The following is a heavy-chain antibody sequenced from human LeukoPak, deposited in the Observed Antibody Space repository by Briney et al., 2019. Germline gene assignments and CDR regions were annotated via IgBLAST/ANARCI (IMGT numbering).Heavy chain of an antibody. Sequence: GASVKVSCKASGYTFTSYGISWVRQAPGQGLEWMGGIIPIFGTANYAQKFQGRVTITTDESTSTAYMELSSLRSEDTAVYYCARGEEAYAVTQAFDYWGQGTLVTVSS. V-gene: IGHV1-69*05. J-gene: IGHJ4*02. CDR1: GYTFTSYG. CDR2: IIPIFGTA. CDR3: ARGEEAYAVTQAFDY. D-gene: IGHD4-23*01.